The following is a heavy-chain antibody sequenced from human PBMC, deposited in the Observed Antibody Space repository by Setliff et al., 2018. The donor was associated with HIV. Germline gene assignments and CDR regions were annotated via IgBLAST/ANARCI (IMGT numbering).Heavy chain of an antibody. V-gene: IGHV4-4*07. CDR2: IYSTGDT. J-gene: IGHJ4*02. D-gene: IGHD3-22*01. CDR3: ARVRLTMIMMVDYFDQ. Sequence: SETLSLTCTVSGGSISFGCYYWSWIRQPAGKGLEWIGRIYSTGDTNYNPSLKSRVTLSADTSKNQLSLSLTSVTAADTAVYYCARVRLTMIMMVDYFDQWGQGTLVTVSS. CDR1: GGSISFGCYY.